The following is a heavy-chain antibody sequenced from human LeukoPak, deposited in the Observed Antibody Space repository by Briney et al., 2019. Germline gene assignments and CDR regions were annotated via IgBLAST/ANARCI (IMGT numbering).Heavy chain of an antibody. CDR1: KYMFTGYF. Sequence: ASVKVSCKTSKYMFTGYFMHWVRQAPGQGLEWIGWINPNSGGTPFARRFQGRVTMTRDTSIGATYMELSRLTSDDTALYYCAAQCNDDFCYKRDYMDVWGKGTMVIVSS. J-gene: IGHJ6*03. D-gene: IGHD2-2*02. CDR2: INPNSGGT. V-gene: IGHV1-2*02. CDR3: AAQCNDDFCYKRDYMDV.